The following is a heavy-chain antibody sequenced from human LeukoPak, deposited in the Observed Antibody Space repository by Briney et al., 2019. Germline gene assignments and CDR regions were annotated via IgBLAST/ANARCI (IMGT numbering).Heavy chain of an antibody. J-gene: IGHJ4*02. Sequence: AAGSLRLSCAASGFTFSSYEMNWVRQAPGKGLEWVSYISSSGSTIYYADSVKGRFTISRDNAKNSLYLQMNSLRAEDTAVYYCARDLRGSGNYWGQGTLVTVSS. CDR1: GFTFSSYE. CDR3: ARDLRGSGNY. CDR2: ISSSGSTI. V-gene: IGHV3-48*03. D-gene: IGHD3-10*01.